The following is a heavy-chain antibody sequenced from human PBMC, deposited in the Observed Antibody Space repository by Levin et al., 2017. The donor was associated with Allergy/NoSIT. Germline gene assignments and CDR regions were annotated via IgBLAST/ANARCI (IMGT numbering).Heavy chain of an antibody. J-gene: IGHJ3*01. CDR2: ISGSGGYT. Sequence: GESLKISCAAAGFSFSTYAMSWVRQAPGKGLESVSSISGSGGYTYYADSVKGRFTISRDNSKNTLYLQMNSLRAEDTAIYYCAKDYDSSGYYSPTDAFDVWGQGTMVTVSS. D-gene: IGHD3-22*01. CDR1: GFSFSTYA. CDR3: AKDYDSSGYYSPTDAFDV. V-gene: IGHV3-23*01.